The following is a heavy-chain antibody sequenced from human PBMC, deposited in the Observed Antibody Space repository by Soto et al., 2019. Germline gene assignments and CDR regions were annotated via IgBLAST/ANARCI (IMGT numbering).Heavy chain of an antibody. CDR1: GGSISSGGYY. CDR3: ATEPLRWNDNGGAFDI. J-gene: IGHJ3*02. V-gene: IGHV4-31*03. D-gene: IGHD1-1*01. CDR2: IYYSGST. Sequence: QVQLQESGPGLVKPSQTLSLTCTVSGGSISSGGYYWSWIRQHPGKGLEWIGYIYYSGSTYYNPSLKSRVTIAXXTXKXXFSLKLSSVTAADTAVYYCATEPLRWNDNGGAFDIWGQGTMVTVSS.